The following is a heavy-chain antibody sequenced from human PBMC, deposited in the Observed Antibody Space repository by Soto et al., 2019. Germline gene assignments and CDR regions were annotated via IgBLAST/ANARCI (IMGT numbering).Heavy chain of an antibody. J-gene: IGHJ4*02. Sequence: QVQLVESGGGVVQPGRSLRLSCAASGITFSSYAMHWVRQTPGKGLEWVAVISYDGSNEYYADSVKGRFTISRDNSKNTLYLQMNSMRAADTAVYYCARDSRSSGTNDYWGQGTLVTVSS. V-gene: IGHV3-33*01. CDR2: ISYDGSNE. CDR1: GITFSSYA. D-gene: IGHD3-10*01. CDR3: ARDSRSSGTNDY.